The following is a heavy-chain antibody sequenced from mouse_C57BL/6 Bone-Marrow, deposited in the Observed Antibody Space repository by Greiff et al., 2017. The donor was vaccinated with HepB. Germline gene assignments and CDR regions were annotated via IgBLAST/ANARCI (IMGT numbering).Heavy chain of an antibody. J-gene: IGHJ3*01. CDR3: ARECRYYYGSSWRGWFAY. V-gene: IGHV1-4*01. CDR2: INPSSGYT. D-gene: IGHD1-1*01. Sequence: VQLQQSGAELARPGASVKMSCKASGYTFTSYTMHWVKQRPGQGLEWIGYINPSSGYTKYNQKFKDKATLTADKSSSTAYMQLSSLTSEDSAVYYCARECRYYYGSSWRGWFAYWGQGTLVTVSA. CDR1: GYTFTSYT.